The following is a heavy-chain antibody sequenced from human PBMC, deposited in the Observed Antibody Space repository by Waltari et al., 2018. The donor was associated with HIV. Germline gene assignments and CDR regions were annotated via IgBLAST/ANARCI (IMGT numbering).Heavy chain of an antibody. CDR2: IFYTGST. J-gene: IGHJ4*02. CDR1: GDSISSSRSY. CDR3: ARHGRMGGGTHRRYFDY. V-gene: IGHV4-39*01. Sequence: QLQLQESGPGLVKPSETLSLPCSVSGDSISSSRSYWRWVRQPPGKGLEWIGSIFYTGSTYYNPSLKSRVTISVDTSRNRFSLKRSSVTAADTAVYYCARHGRMGGGTHRRYFDYWGQGTLVTVSS. D-gene: IGHD3-16*01.